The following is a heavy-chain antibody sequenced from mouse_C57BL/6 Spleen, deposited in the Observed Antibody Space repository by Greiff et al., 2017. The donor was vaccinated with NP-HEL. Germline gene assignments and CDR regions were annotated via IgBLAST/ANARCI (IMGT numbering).Heavy chain of an antibody. Sequence: VQLQQSGPELVKPGASVKISCKASGYTFTDYYMNWVKQSHGKSLEWIGDINPNNGGTSYNQKFKGKATLTVDKSSSTAYMELRSLTSEDSAVYYCARSIIYYYGSSFDYWGQGTTLTVSS. D-gene: IGHD1-1*01. J-gene: IGHJ2*01. CDR1: GYTFTDYY. CDR3: ARSIIYYYGSSFDY. V-gene: IGHV1-26*01. CDR2: INPNNGGT.